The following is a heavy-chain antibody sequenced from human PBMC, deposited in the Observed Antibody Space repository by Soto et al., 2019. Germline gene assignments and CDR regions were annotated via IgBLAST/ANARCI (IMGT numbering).Heavy chain of an antibody. CDR1: GRSISSSSYN. Sequence: SETLSLTCTVSGRSISSSSYNWGWIRQPPGKGLEWIGSIHYSESTYYNPSLKSRVTISVDTSKNQFSLKLSSVTAADTAVYYCARRPAYYFDYWGQGTLVTVSS. J-gene: IGHJ4*02. CDR2: IHYSEST. V-gene: IGHV4-39*01. CDR3: ARRPAYYFDY.